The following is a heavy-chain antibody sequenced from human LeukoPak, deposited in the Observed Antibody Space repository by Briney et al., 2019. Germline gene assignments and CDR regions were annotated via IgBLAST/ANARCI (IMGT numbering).Heavy chain of an antibody. V-gene: IGHV4-38-2*02. J-gene: IGHJ4*02. Sequence: SETLSLTCTVSGYSISGGYYWGWVRQPPGRGLEWIASIYHSGTTNYNPSLKSRVTISVDKSKNQFSLKLSSVTAADTAVYYCATRGRYCSGGSCYSEDYWGQGTLVTVSS. CDR2: IYHSGTT. CDR3: ATRGRYCSGGSCYSEDY. D-gene: IGHD2-15*01. CDR1: GYSISGGYY.